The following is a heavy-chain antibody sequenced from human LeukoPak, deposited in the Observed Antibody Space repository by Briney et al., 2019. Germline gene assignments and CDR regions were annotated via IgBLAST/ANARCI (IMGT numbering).Heavy chain of an antibody. CDR3: ARDLLGVTTRNWFDP. D-gene: IGHD2-21*02. Sequence: PGGSLRLSCAASGFTFSDYYMNWLRQAPGKGLEWLSYISSGGSIIHYADSVKGRFTISRDNAKNSLYLQMNSLRAEDTAVYYCARDLLGVTTRNWFDPWGQGTLVTVSS. CDR1: GFTFSDYY. J-gene: IGHJ5*02. V-gene: IGHV3-11*01. CDR2: ISSGGSII.